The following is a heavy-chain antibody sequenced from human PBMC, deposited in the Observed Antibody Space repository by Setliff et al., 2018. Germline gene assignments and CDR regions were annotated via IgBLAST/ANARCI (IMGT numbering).Heavy chain of an antibody. CDR1: GYTFTTYG. V-gene: IGHV1-18*01. J-gene: IGHJ4*02. CDR2: ISAYNGDT. Sequence: GASVKVSCKASGYTFTTYGISWVRQAPGQGLEYMGWISAYNGDTDYAQNFQGRVTMTTDTSTSTAYMDLRSLRSDDTAVYYCARDRLWAFDYWGQGTLVTVSS. CDR3: ARDRLWAFDY. D-gene: IGHD7-27*01.